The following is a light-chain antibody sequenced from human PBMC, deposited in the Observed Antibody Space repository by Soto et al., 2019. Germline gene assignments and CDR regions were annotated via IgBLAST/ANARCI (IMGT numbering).Light chain of an antibody. CDR1: SSNFGAGYN. CDR2: GDS. J-gene: IGLJ3*02. V-gene: IGLV1-40*01. Sequence: QSVLTQAPSVSGAPGQRVTIPCTGSSSNFGAGYNVHWYQQLPGTAPKLLIYGDSNRPSGVPDRFSGSKSGTSASLAITGLQAEDEADYSCQSYDSSLSGWVFGGGTKLTVL. CDR3: QSYDSSLSGWV.